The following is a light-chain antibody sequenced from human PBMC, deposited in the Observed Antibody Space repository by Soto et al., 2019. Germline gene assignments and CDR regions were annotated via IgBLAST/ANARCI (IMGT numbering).Light chain of an antibody. CDR3: QCYENSISAPVV. CDR1: SSNIGAGYD. V-gene: IGLV1-40*01. J-gene: IGLJ2*01. Sequence: QSVLTQPPSVSGSPGQTVTISCTGSSSNIGAGYDVHWYQQLPGTAPKLLIYGNSNRPSGVPDRFSGSKSGTSASLAITGLQAEAEADDYCQCYENSISAPVVFGGGTKLTVL. CDR2: GNS.